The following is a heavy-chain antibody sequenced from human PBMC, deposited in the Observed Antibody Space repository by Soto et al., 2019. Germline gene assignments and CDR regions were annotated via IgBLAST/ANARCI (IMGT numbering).Heavy chain of an antibody. CDR2: IYYNGNT. J-gene: IGHJ4*02. CDR3: ARLAYRSGFTFDS. D-gene: IGHD5-18*01. CDR1: GGSISSDY. V-gene: IGHV4-59*01. Sequence: QVHLQESGPGLVKPSETLSLTCTVSGGSISSDYWTWIRQPPGERLEWIGYIYYNGNTTYNYSLKSRVTISIDTSKNQFSLKLNSVTAADTAVYFCARLAYRSGFTFDSWGRGTLVNVSS.